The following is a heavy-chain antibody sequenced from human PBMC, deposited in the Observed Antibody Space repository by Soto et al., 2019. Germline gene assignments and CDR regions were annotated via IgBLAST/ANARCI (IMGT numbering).Heavy chain of an antibody. Sequence: ASVKVSCKASGYTFTGYYMHWVRQAPGQGLEWMGWINPNSGGTNYAQKFQGWVTMTRDTSISTAYMELSRLRSDDTAVYYCARGRTTIFGVVNYYYYMDAWGKGTTVTVSS. V-gene: IGHV1-2*04. J-gene: IGHJ6*03. D-gene: IGHD3-3*01. CDR2: INPNSGGT. CDR1: GYTFTGYY. CDR3: ARGRTTIFGVVNYYYYMDA.